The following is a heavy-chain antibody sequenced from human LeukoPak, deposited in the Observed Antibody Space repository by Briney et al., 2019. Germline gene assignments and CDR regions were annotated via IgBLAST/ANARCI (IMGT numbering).Heavy chain of an antibody. CDR2: IYPGDCAT. D-gene: IGHD3-22*01. Sequence: GESLKISCKASGYNFASYWIGWVRQLPGKSLEWMGIIYPGDCATRYSPSFQGQVTLSADKSISTAYLQRSSLKASDTAMYYCARRGYYESSGFYDYWGQGTLVTVSS. CDR3: ARRGYYESSGFYDY. J-gene: IGHJ4*02. CDR1: GYNFASYW. V-gene: IGHV5-51*01.